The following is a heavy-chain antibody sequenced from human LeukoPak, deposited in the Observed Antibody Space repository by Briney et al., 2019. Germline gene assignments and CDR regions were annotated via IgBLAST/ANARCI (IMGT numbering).Heavy chain of an antibody. D-gene: IGHD6-13*01. V-gene: IGHV4-61*01. Sequence: SETLSLTCTVSGGSVSSGSYYWSWIRQPPGKGPEWIGYIYYSGSTNYNPSLKSRVTISVDKSKSQFSLKLSSVTAADTAVYYCARDPSIAAAGKKFDPWGQGTLVTVSS. CDR1: GGSVSSGSYY. J-gene: IGHJ5*02. CDR2: IYYSGST. CDR3: ARDPSIAAAGKKFDP.